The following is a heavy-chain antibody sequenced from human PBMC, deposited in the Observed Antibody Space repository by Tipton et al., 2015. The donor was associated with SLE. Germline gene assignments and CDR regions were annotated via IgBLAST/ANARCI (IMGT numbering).Heavy chain of an antibody. CDR1: GDSINIYY. CDR2: INYSGTT. J-gene: IGHJ4*02. CDR3: ATLDASGSYPFDY. Sequence: YGDSINIYYWNWIRQPLGKELEWIGCINYSGTTNYNPSLKSRVTISVDASKNEFSLKLSSVTAADTAVYYCATLDASGSYPFDYWGQGTRVTVSS. V-gene: IGHV4-59*08. D-gene: IGHD3-10*01.